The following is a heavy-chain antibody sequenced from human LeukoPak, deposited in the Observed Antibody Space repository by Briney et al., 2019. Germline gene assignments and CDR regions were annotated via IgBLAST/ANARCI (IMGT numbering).Heavy chain of an antibody. CDR3: AKDGFCTTTNCYPNHFDS. CDR2: IANDGSNK. CDR1: GFTFSSYE. Sequence: GGSLRLSCAASGFTFSSYEMNWVRQAPGKGLEWVALIANDGSNKDYADSVKGRFTISRDNSKNTLYLQMNSLRAEDTAVYHCAKDGFCTTTNCYPNHFDSWGQGTLVTVSS. D-gene: IGHD2-2*01. J-gene: IGHJ4*02. V-gene: IGHV3-30*18.